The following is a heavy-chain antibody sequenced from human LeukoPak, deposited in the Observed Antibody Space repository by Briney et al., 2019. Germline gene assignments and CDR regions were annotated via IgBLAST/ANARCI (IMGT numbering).Heavy chain of an antibody. CDR2: IIPIFGTA. J-gene: IGHJ1*01. CDR3: ASHCSSTSCLEYFQH. CDR1: GGTFSSYA. Sequence: SVKVSCKASGGTFSSYAISWVRQAPGQGLEWMGGIIPIFGTANYAQKFQGRVTITADESTSTAYMELSSLRSEDTAVYYCASHCSSTSCLEYFQHWGQGTLVTVSS. V-gene: IGHV1-69*13. D-gene: IGHD2-2*01.